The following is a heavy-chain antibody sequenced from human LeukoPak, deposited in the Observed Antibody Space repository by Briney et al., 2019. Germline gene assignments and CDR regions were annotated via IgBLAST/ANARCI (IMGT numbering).Heavy chain of an antibody. J-gene: IGHJ6*02. CDR2: FYYSGST. CDR3: ARHDCATTTRSQFFGMDV. CDR1: GGSISTGSHY. Sequence: SETLSLTCTVSGGSISTGSHYWGWIRQPPVKGPEWIGSFYYSGSTYYNPSLKSRVTISVDSSKNQFSLNLSSVTATDTAVYYCARHDCATTTRSQFFGMDVWGQGTTVTVSS. V-gene: IGHV4-39*01. D-gene: IGHD1-26*01.